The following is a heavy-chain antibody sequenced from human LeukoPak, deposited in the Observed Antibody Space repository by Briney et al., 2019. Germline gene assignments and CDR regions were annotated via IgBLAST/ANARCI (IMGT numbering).Heavy chain of an antibody. V-gene: IGHV3-30*03. D-gene: IGHD6-19*01. CDR1: GFTFSSYG. J-gene: IGHJ4*02. CDR3: AGAVAGTGTVDY. Sequence: PGGSLRLSCAASGFTFSSYGMHWVRQAPGKGLEWVAVISYDGSNKYYADSVKGRFTISRDNSKNTLYLQMNSLTAEDTAVYYCAGAVAGTGTVDYWGQGTLVTVSS. CDR2: ISYDGSNK.